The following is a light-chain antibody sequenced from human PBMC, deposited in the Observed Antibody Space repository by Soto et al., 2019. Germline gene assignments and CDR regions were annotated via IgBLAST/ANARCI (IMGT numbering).Light chain of an antibody. J-gene: IGLJ1*01. Sequence: QSVLTQPASVSGPPGQSITISCTGTSSDVGSNNYVSWYQQHPGKAPKLMIYEGSKRPSGVSNRFSGSKSGNTASLTISGLQDDDEAEYYCGSYTSNSTFYVFGTGTKVTVL. CDR3: GSYTSNSTFYV. CDR2: EGS. V-gene: IGLV2-14*01. CDR1: SSDVGSNNY.